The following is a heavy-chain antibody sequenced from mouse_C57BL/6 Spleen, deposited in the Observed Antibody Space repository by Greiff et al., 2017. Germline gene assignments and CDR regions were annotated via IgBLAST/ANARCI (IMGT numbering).Heavy chain of an antibody. CDR3: ATAQATWYFDV. J-gene: IGHJ1*03. Sequence: QVQLQQPGTELVKPGASVKLSCKASGYTFTSYWMHWVKQRPGQGLEWIGNINPSNGGTNYNEKFKSKATLTVDKSSSTAYMQRSILTSEDSAVYYCATAQATWYFDVWGTGTTVTVSS. V-gene: IGHV1-53*01. CDR2: INPSNGGT. D-gene: IGHD3-2*02. CDR1: GYTFTSYW.